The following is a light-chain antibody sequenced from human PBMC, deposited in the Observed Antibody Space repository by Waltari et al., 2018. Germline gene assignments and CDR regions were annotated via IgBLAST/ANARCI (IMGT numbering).Light chain of an antibody. J-gene: IGKJ1*01. V-gene: IGKV3D-15*01. CDR2: GAS. CDR1: QNINSN. Sequence: EIVMTQSPATLSVSPGEGATLSCRASQNINSNLAWYQQQPGQTPRLLIYGASTRAIGIPARFSGSGSGTEVTLTISSLQSEDFALYYCQQYNNWPPWTFGQGTKVEIK. CDR3: QQYNNWPPWT.